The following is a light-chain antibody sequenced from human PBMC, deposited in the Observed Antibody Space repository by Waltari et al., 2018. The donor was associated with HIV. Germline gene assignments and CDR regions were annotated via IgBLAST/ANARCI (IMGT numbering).Light chain of an antibody. CDR1: QNLLSSSNNKNY. J-gene: IGKJ5*01. V-gene: IGKV4-1*01. CDR3: QQYYGAPIT. CDR2: WAS. Sequence: IVMTQSPDSLAVSLGEGATIHCKSSQNLLSSSNNKNYLAWYQQKPGQPPKLLIYWASNRESGVPDRFSGSGSGTDFTLTISSLQAEDVAVYYCQQYYGAPITFGQGTRLEIK.